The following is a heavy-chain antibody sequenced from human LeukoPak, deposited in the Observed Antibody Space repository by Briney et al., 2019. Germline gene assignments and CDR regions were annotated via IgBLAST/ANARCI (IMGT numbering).Heavy chain of an antibody. CDR2: IIPIFGTV. D-gene: IGHD3-22*01. V-gene: IGHV1-69*06. CDR3: ARDKAGTPWLAANTAFDI. J-gene: IGHJ3*02. CDR1: GGTFSSYA. Sequence: SVKVSCKASGGTFSSYAISWVRQAPGQGLEWMGGIIPIFGTVNYAQKFQGRVTITADKSTSTAYMELSSLRSEDTAVYYCARDKAGTPWLAANTAFDIWGQGTMVTVSS.